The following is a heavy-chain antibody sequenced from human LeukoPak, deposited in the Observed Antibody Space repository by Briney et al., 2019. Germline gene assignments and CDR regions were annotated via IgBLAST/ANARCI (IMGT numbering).Heavy chain of an antibody. Sequence: GGSLRLSCSASGFTFSSYAMHWVRQAPGKGLEYVSAISSNGGSTYYADSVKGRFTISRDNSKNTLYLQMSSLRAEDTAVYYCVKSYYYGSGSFFDYWGQGTLVTVSP. CDR3: VKSYYYGSGSFFDY. D-gene: IGHD3-10*01. CDR1: GFTFSSYA. CDR2: ISSNGGST. J-gene: IGHJ4*02. V-gene: IGHV3-64D*06.